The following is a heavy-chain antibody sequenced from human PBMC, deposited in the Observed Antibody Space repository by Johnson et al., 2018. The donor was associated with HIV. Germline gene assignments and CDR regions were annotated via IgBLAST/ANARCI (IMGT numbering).Heavy chain of an antibody. CDR3: ARASTTLTTGDDAFDI. V-gene: IGHV3-30*02. Sequence: QVQLVESGGGVVQPGGSLRLSCAASGITFSSSGMNWVRQAPGKGLEWVSFIRYDGNNKYYTDSVKGRITISRDNSKYTVYLQMNSLRVEDTAVYYCARASTTLTTGDDAFDIWGQGTMVTVSS. J-gene: IGHJ3*02. CDR1: GITFSSSG. D-gene: IGHD4-17*01. CDR2: IRYDGNNK.